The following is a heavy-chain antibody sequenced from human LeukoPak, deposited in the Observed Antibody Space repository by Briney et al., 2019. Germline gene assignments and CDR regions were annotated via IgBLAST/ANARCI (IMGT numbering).Heavy chain of an antibody. CDR3: ARTVLTMVRGADPYYFDY. D-gene: IGHD3-10*01. J-gene: IGHJ4*02. V-gene: IGHV4-31*03. CDR1: GGSISSGGYY. CDR2: IYYSGST. Sequence: SQTLSLTCTVSGGSISSGGYYWSWIRQHPGKGLEWIGYIYYSGSTYYNPSLKSRVTISVDTSKNQFSLKLSSVTAADTAVYYCARTVLTMVRGADPYYFDYWGQGTLVTVSS.